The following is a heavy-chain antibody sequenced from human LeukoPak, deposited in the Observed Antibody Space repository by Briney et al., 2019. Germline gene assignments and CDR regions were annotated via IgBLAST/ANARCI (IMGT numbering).Heavy chain of an antibody. CDR1: GGTFSSYA. Sequence: SVKVSCKASGGTFSSYAISWVRQAPGQGLEWMGGIIPIFGTANYAQKFQGRVTITADESTSTAYMELSSLRSEDTAVYYCARDGTIFGVADNYYYYMDVWGKGTTVTVSS. V-gene: IGHV1-69*01. J-gene: IGHJ6*03. D-gene: IGHD3-3*01. CDR2: IIPIFGTA. CDR3: ARDGTIFGVADNYYYYMDV.